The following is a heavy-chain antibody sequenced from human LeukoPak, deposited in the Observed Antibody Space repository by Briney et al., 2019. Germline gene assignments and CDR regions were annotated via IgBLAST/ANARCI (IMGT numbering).Heavy chain of an antibody. V-gene: IGHV1-46*01. CDR3: AGDRSRVVVAATPSNAFDI. Sequence: GASVKVSCKASGYTFTSYYMHWVRQAPGQGLEWMGIINPSGGSTSYAQKFQGRVTMTRDMSTSTVYMELSSLRSEDTAVYYCAGDRSRVVVAATPSNAFDIWGQGTMVTVSS. J-gene: IGHJ3*02. CDR2: INPSGGST. CDR1: GYTFTSYY. D-gene: IGHD2-15*01.